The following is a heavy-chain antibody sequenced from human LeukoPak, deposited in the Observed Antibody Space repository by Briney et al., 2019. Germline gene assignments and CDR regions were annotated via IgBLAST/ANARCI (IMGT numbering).Heavy chain of an antibody. CDR3: ATDAFDI. CDR2: ISYDVSNK. V-gene: IGHV3-33*04. J-gene: IGHJ3*02. Sequence: GGSLRLPCAASGVTFSSYVMSWGRQAPGKGLEWVAAISYDVSNKYYADCAKGRFTISRDNSKNTLHLQMTSLKAEDTAVYYGATDAFDIWGQRTMVTV. CDR1: GVTFSSYV.